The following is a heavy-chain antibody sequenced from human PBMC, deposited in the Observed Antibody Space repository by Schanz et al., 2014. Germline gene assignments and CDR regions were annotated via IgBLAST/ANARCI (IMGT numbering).Heavy chain of an antibody. V-gene: IGHV3-23*01. CDR3: AKSQGSSFDS. J-gene: IGHJ4*02. Sequence: EVHLLESGGGLVEPGGSLRLSCATSGFSLDIFAVSWVRQAPGKGLDWVSSFNDGGVNKYYADSVKGRFTISSDNSKSPLYLQMSSLRAEDTSVYCCAKSQGSSFDSWGQGTLVTVSS. CDR2: FNDGGVNK. D-gene: IGHD6-13*01. CDR1: GFSLDIFA.